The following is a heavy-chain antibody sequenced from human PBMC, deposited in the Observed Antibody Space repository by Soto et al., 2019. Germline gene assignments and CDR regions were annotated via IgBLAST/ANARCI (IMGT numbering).Heavy chain of an antibody. CDR3: ARECYGAGDFDS. J-gene: IGHJ4*02. V-gene: IGHV1-69*08. D-gene: IGHD4-17*01. Sequence: QVQLVQSGAEVKKPGSSVKVSCKASGGTFSSYTISWVRQAPGQGLEWMGRIIPILGIANYAQKFQGRVTITADKATSTAYMELSSLRSEDTAVYYCARECYGAGDFDSWGQGTLVTVSS. CDR1: GGTFSSYT. CDR2: IIPILGIA.